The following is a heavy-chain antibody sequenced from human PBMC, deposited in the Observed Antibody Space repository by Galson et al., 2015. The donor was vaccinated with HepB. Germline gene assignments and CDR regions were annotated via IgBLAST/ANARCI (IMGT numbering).Heavy chain of an antibody. V-gene: IGHV2-26*01. D-gene: IGHD5-12*01. J-gene: IGHJ4*02. CDR3: ARFSSGYDY. CDR1: GLSLSNARVG. CDR2: IFSNDDK. Sequence: PALVKPTQTLTLTCTVSGLSLSNARVGVSWIRQPPGKALEWLAHIFSNDDKSYSRSLKSRLTISKDTSKSQVVLTMTNMDPVDTATYFYARFSSGYDYWGQGTLVTVSS.